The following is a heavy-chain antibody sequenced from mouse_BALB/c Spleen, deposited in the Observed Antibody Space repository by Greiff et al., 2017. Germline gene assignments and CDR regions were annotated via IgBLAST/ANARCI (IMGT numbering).Heavy chain of an antibody. J-gene: IGHJ2*01. D-gene: IGHD1-2*01. Sequence: VQLQQSGAELVKPGASVKLSCTASGFNIKDTYMHWVKQRPEQGLEWIGRIDPANGNTKYDPKFQGKATITADTSSNTAYLQLSSLTSEDTAVYYCARNYGRSLFYFDYWGQGTPLPVSS. CDR1: GFNIKDTY. CDR3: ARNYGRSLFYFDY. CDR2: IDPANGNT. V-gene: IGHV14-3*02.